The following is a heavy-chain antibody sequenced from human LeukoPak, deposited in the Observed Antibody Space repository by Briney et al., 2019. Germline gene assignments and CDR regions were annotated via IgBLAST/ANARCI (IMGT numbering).Heavy chain of an antibody. CDR2: ISGSGGST. J-gene: IGHJ5*02. V-gene: IGHV3-23*01. Sequence: PGGSLRLSCAAPGFTFSSYAMSWVRQAPGKGLEWVSAISGSGGSTYYADSVKGRFTISRDNSKSTLYLQMNSLRAEDTAVYYCAKGHYYDPDNWFDPWGQGTLVTVSS. CDR3: AKGHYYDPDNWFDP. D-gene: IGHD3-22*01. CDR1: GFTFSSYA.